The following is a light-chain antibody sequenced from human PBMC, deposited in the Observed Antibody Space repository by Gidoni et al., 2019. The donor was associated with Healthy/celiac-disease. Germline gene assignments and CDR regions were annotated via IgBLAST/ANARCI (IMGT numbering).Light chain of an antibody. J-gene: IGKJ4*01. CDR1: QSLLHSNGYNY. V-gene: IGKV2-28*01. Sequence: DIVMTQSPPALPVTPGEPAAISCRSSQSLLHSNGYNYLVGYLQKPEESPQLLIYLGANRAYRVPDRFSGSGSGTDFTLKISRVEDEDVVVYYCMQALHTPPLTFGGGTKVDIK. CDR3: MQALHTPPLT. CDR2: LGA.